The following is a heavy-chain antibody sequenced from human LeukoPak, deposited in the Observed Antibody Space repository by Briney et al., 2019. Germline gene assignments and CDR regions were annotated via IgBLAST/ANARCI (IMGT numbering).Heavy chain of an antibody. CDR1: GYTFTGYY. CDR3: ARGSYYGDYYYGMDV. J-gene: IGHJ6*02. CDR2: INPNSGGT. Sequence: ASVKVSCKASGYTFTGYYMHWVRQAPGQGLEWMGWINPNSGGTNYAQKLQGRVTMTTDTSTSTAYMELRSLRSDDTAVYYCARGSYYGDYYYGMDVWGQGTTVTVSS. D-gene: IGHD4-17*01. V-gene: IGHV1-2*02.